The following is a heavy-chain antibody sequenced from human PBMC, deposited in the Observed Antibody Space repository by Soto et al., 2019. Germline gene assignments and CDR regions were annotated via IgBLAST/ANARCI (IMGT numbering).Heavy chain of an antibody. CDR3: ARDRPTTVTYYYYGMDV. CDR1: GYTFTSYG. J-gene: IGHJ6*02. V-gene: IGHV1-18*01. CDR2: ISAYNGNT. D-gene: IGHD4-4*01. Sequence: ASVNVSCKASGYTFTSYGISWVRQAPGQGLEWMGWISAYNGNTNYAQKLQGRVTMTTDTSTSTAYMELRSLRSDDTAVYYCARDRPTTVTYYYYGMDVWGQGTTVTVSS.